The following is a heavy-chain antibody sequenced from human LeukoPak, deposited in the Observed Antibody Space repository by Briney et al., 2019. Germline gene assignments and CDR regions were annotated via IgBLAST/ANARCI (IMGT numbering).Heavy chain of an antibody. J-gene: IGHJ4*02. Sequence: GGAPGLSFGASWFTLFCYWVRWGRQAPGKGLEWVANIKQDGSEKYYVDSVKGRFTISRDNAKNSLYLQMNSLRAEDTAVYYCASITDWGQGTLVTVSS. CDR2: IKQDGSEK. CDR3: ASITD. CDR1: WFTLFCYW. V-gene: IGHV3-7*03. D-gene: IGHD3-3*01.